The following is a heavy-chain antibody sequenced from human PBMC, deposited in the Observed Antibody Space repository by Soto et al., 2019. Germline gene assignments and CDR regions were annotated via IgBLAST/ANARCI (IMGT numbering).Heavy chain of an antibody. D-gene: IGHD3-16*01. V-gene: IGHV3-23*01. CDR1: GFTFSSYA. J-gene: IGHJ5*02. CDR3: AKDPNLPHYYDRGGRWFAP. Sequence: EVQLLESGGGLVQPGESLRLSCAASGFTFSSYAISWVRQAPGKGLEWVSAISGTGDSTYYADSVKGRFTISRDNSKNTLYLQMNILRDEDTALYYCAKDPNLPHYYDRGGRWFAPWGQGTLVTVSS. CDR2: ISGTGDST.